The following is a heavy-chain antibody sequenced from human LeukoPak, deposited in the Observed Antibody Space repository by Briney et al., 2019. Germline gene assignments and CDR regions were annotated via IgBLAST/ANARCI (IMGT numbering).Heavy chain of an antibody. J-gene: IGHJ5*02. CDR1: GYTSTGYY. CDR3: ARSGGADSGSNST. Sequence: ASVKVSCKASGYTSTGYYMHGVRQAPGQGLEWMGWINLNGGATNNAQPFQGGFTMTWDTSSTTASLERSRRRSDDPPVYYFARSGGADSGSNSTWGQGTLVTVSS. D-gene: IGHD1-26*01. CDR2: INLNGGAT. V-gene: IGHV1-2*02.